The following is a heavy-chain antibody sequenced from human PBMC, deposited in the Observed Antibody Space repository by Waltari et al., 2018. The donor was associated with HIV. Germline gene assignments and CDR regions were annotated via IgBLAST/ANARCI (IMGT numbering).Heavy chain of an antibody. CDR3: ARASHDFVFSTFVGDYYFDL. CDR2: INRYGSTR. J-gene: IGHJ4*02. CDR1: GSSVCNHW. D-gene: IGHD3-3*01. V-gene: IGHV3-74*01. Sequence: VQLVESGGGSIKTGGPLRLSCAASGSSVCNHWMDWVRQGPGKGLVWIALINRYGSTRNYADAVKDRFVISRDNARNTVYLHLNSLRVDETAVYFCARASHDFVFSTFVGDYYFDLWGRGTRVAVSS.